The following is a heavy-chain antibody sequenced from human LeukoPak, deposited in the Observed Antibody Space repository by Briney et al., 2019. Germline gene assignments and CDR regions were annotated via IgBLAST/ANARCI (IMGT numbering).Heavy chain of an antibody. Sequence: GASVTVSCTGSGYTFTNYAVHWVRQAPGQRLEWLGWINPGNGDTKYSQNFQGRVTVTSDTSAATAYVELNSLTSEDTAVYYCARERWHCRVNCYSVYYYALDVWGQGATVTVS. J-gene: IGHJ6*02. CDR1: GYTFTNYA. CDR2: INPGNGDT. CDR3: ARERWHCRVNCYSVYYYALDV. V-gene: IGHV1-3*01. D-gene: IGHD2-15*01.